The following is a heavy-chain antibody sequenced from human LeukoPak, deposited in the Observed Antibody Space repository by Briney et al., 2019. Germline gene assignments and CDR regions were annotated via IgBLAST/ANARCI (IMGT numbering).Heavy chain of an antibody. Sequence: SETLSLTCTVSGGSISSGSYYWSWIRQPAGKGLEWIGRIYTSGSTNYNPSLKSRVTISVDTSKNQFSLKLSSVTAAGTAVYYCARVRGYSYGGQLDYWGQGTLVTVSS. D-gene: IGHD5-18*01. J-gene: IGHJ4*02. V-gene: IGHV4-61*02. CDR3: ARVRGYSYGGQLDY. CDR1: GGSISSGSYY. CDR2: IYTSGST.